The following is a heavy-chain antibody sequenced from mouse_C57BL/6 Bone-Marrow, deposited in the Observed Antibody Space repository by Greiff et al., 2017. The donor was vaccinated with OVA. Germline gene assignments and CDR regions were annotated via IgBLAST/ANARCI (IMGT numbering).Heavy chain of an antibody. D-gene: IGHD5-5*01. CDR2: IYPGGGYT. Sequence: QVQLQQSGAELVRPGTSVKMSCKASGYTFTNYWIGWAKQRPGHGLEWIGDIYPGGGYTNYNEKFKGKATLTADKSSSTAYMQFSRLTSEDSAIYYCAASLPWYFDVWGTGTTVTVSS. CDR1: GYTFTNYW. V-gene: IGHV1-63*01. J-gene: IGHJ1*03. CDR3: AASLPWYFDV.